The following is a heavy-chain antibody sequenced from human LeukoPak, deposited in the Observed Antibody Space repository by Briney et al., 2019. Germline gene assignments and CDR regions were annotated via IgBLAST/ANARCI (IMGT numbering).Heavy chain of an antibody. CDR1: GGSISSYY. J-gene: IGHJ5*02. D-gene: IGHD5-18*01. Sequence: SETLSLTCTVSGGSISSYYWSWIRQPPGKGLEWIGYIYYSGSTNYNPSLKCRVTISADTSKNQFSLKLSSVTAADTAVYYCASQGDVDTAMVENWFDPWGQGTLVTVSS. V-gene: IGHV4-59*01. CDR3: ASQGDVDTAMVENWFDP. CDR2: IYYSGST.